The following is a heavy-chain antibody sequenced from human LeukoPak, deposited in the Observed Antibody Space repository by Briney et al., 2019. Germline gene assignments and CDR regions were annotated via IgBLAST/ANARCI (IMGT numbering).Heavy chain of an antibody. CDR3: TGGGSGSLGDY. Sequence: PGGSLRLSCTASGFAFGDYAMSWFRQAPGKGLEWVGFIRSKAYGGTTEYAASVKGRFTISRDDSKSIAYLQMNSLKTEDTAVYYCTGGGSGSLGDYWGQGTLVTVSS. CDR2: IRSKAYGGTT. D-gene: IGHD1-26*01. V-gene: IGHV3-49*03. CDR1: GFAFGDYA. J-gene: IGHJ4*02.